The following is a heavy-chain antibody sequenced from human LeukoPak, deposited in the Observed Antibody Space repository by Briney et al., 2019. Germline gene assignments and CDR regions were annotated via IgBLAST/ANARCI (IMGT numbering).Heavy chain of an antibody. V-gene: IGHV3-23*01. D-gene: IGHD3-3*01. CDR2: ISSSGGST. CDR1: GFTFSSYA. CDR3: AKDSPSYYDFWSGYYYYYYGMDV. Sequence: GGSLRLSCAASGFTFSSYAMNWVRQAPGKGLEWVSSISSSGGSTYYADSVKGRFTISRDNSKNTLYLQMNSLRAEDTAVYYCAKDSPSYYDFWSGYYYYYYGMDVWGQGTTVTVSS. J-gene: IGHJ6*02.